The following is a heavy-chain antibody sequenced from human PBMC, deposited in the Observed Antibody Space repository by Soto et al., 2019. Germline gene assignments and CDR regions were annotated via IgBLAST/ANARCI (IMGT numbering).Heavy chain of an antibody. CDR3: AKDKGYRASYYYYYMDV. CDR2: ISWNSGSI. V-gene: IGHV3-9*01. D-gene: IGHD4-4*01. J-gene: IGHJ6*03. Sequence: EVQLVESGGGLVQPGRSLRLSCAASGFTFDDYAMHWVRQAPGKGLEWVSGISWNSGSIGYADSVKGRFTISRDNAKNSLYLQMNSVRAEDTALYYCAKDKGYRASYYYYYMDVWGKGTTVTVSS. CDR1: GFTFDDYA.